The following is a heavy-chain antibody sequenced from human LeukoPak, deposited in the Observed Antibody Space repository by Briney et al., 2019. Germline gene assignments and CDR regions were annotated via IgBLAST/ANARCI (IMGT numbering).Heavy chain of an antibody. V-gene: IGHV1-69*01. CDR3: ARDRDPMVDYSNYEFDY. Sequence: SSVKVSCKASGGTFSSYAISWVGQAPGQGLEWMGGIIPIFGTANYAQKFQGRVTITADESTSTAYMELSSLRSEDTAVYYCARDRDPMVDYSNYEFDYWGQGTLVTVSS. CDR2: IIPIFGTA. J-gene: IGHJ4*02. CDR1: GGTFSSYA. D-gene: IGHD4-11*01.